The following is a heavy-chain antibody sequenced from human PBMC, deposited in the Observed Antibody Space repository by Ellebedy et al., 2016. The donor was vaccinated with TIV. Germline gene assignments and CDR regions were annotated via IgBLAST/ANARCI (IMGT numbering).Heavy chain of an antibody. J-gene: IGHJ4*02. CDR3: ARATVTPWAKGEGFFDY. D-gene: IGHD4-11*01. CDR1: GYTFTSYA. Sequence: AASVKVSCKASGYTFTSYAMHWVRQAPGQRLEWMGWINAGNGNTKYSQKFQGRVTITRDTSASTAYMELSSLRSEDTAVYYCARATVTPWAKGEGFFDYWGQGTLVTVSS. CDR2: INAGNGNT. V-gene: IGHV1-3*01.